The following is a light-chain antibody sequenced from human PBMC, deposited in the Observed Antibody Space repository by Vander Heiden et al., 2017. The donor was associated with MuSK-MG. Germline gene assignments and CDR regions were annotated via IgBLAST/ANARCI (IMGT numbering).Light chain of an antibody. CDR2: GAS. Sequence: EVVMTQSPATLSVSPGERVTLSCRASQSVSSNLAWYQQKRGQAPRLLIYGASSRTTGIPVRFSGSGSGTEFTLTITNLQSEDFAVYFCQQYDEWPLTFGGGTKVQI. CDR1: QSVSSN. CDR3: QQYDEWPLT. V-gene: IGKV3-15*01. J-gene: IGKJ4*01.